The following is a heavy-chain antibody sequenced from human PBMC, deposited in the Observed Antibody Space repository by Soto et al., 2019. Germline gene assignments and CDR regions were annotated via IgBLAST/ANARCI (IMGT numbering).Heavy chain of an antibody. CDR3: ARGDRGAFDL. J-gene: IGHJ3*01. V-gene: IGHV3-74*01. CDR1: GFTFSYYW. CDR2: IHSDGSST. D-gene: IGHD1-26*01. Sequence: EVQLVESGGGLVRPGGSLRLSCAASGFTFSYYWMHWVRQAQGKGLVWVSRIHSDGSSTTYADFVKGRFIISRDNARNTVDLPMNRVRVEDTAVYYCARGDRGAFDLWGQGTVVTVSS.